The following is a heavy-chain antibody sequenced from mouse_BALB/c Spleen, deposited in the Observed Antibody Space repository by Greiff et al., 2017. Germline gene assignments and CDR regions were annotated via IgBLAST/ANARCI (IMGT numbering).Heavy chain of an antibody. CDR3: ARYYYAMDY. Sequence: VHVKQSGPSLVKPSQTLSLTCSVTGDSITSGYWNWIRKFPGNKLEYMGYISYSGSTYYNPSLKSRISITRDTSKNQYYLQLNSVTTEDTATYYCARYYYAMDYWGQGTSVTVSS. J-gene: IGHJ4*01. CDR2: ISYSGST. V-gene: IGHV3-8*02. CDR1: GDSITSGY.